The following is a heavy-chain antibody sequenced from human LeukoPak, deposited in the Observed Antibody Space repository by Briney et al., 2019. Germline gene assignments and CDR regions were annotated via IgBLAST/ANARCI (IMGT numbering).Heavy chain of an antibody. Sequence: ASVKVSCKASGYTFTTYSLAWVRQAPGQSLEWMGWISVNNGGANYAQSFQDRVTLTRDTSTNTAYLELRSLRSDDTAIIYCATATQPRGYYLHWGQGTLVTVSS. J-gene: IGHJ1*01. CDR1: GYTFTTYS. D-gene: IGHD3-22*01. V-gene: IGHV1-18*01. CDR3: ATATQPRGYYLH. CDR2: ISVNNGGA.